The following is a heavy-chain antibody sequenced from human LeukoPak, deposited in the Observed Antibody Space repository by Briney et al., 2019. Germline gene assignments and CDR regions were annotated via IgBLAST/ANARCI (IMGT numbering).Heavy chain of an antibody. CDR3: ARDQKAAAAGTGMDV. V-gene: IGHV3-21*01. Sequence: GGSLRLSCAASGFTFSSYSMNWVRQAPGKGLEWVSSISSSSSYIYYADSVKGRFTISRDNAKNSLYLQMNSLRAEDTAVYYCARDQKAAAAGTGMDVWGQGTTVTVSS. CDR2: ISSSSSYI. J-gene: IGHJ6*02. D-gene: IGHD6-13*01. CDR1: GFTFSSYS.